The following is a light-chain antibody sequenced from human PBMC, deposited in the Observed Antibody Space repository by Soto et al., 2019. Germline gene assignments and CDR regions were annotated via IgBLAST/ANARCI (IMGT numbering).Light chain of an antibody. J-gene: IGKJ1*01. CDR3: QQYGSSPPWT. V-gene: IGKV3-20*01. Sequence: IVLTQSQVTLSLSAGERATLSCRSSKSVSSSYLAWYQQKPGQAPRLLIFGASSRATGTPDRFSGSGSGTDFTLTISRLEPEDFAVYYCQQYGSSPPWTFGQGTKVDIK. CDR1: KSVSSSY. CDR2: GAS.